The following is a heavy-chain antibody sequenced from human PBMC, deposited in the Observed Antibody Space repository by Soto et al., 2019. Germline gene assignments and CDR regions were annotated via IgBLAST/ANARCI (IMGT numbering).Heavy chain of an antibody. Sequence: QVQLQESGPGLVRPSQTLSLTCTVSGDSISVGGYYWSWIRQHPGKGLEWIGYIYYSGHTYYNPSLTSRVTISVATSKNQFSLKLTSVTAADTAVYYCARGIRSWGQGTTVTVSS. CDR1: GDSISVGGYY. CDR3: ARGIRS. D-gene: IGHD3-10*01. CDR2: IYYSGHT. V-gene: IGHV4-31*03. J-gene: IGHJ6*02.